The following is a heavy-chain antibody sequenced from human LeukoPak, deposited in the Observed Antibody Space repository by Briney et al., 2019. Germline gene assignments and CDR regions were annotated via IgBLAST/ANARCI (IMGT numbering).Heavy chain of an antibody. J-gene: IGHJ4*02. CDR3: TRQFDGVGYYPDY. CDR2: IRSKANNYAT. V-gene: IGHV3-73*01. D-gene: IGHD3-22*01. Sequence: GGSLRLSCAASGISFSGSAMHWVRQAAGKGLEWVGRIRSKANNYATAYAASLNGRFSISRDDSMNTAFLYMNNLETEDTAIYYCTRQFDGVGYYPDYWGQGTLVTVSS. CDR1: GISFSGSA.